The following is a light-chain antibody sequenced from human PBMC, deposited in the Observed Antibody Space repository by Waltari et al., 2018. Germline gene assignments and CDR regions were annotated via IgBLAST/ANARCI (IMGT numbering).Light chain of an antibody. CDR1: QSVSSSY. V-gene: IGKV3-20*01. Sequence: EIVLTQSPGTLSLSPGERATLSCRASQSVSSSYLAWYQQKPGQTPRLLIYAASSRATGIPDRFSGSGSETDFTLTISSLEPEDFAVYYCQQYGSSPETFGQGTKVEIK. CDR2: AAS. J-gene: IGKJ1*01. CDR3: QQYGSSPET.